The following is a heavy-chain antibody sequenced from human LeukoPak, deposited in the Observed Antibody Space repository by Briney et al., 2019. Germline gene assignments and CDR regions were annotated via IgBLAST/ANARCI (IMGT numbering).Heavy chain of an antibody. V-gene: IGHV1-69*04. CDR2: IIPILGIA. D-gene: IGHD5-18*01. J-gene: IGHJ1*01. CDR3: ASGYVQEH. Sequence: GASVKVSCKASGGTFSSYAISWVRQAPGQGLEWMGRIIPILGIANYAQKFQGRVTITADKSTSTAYMELSSLRSKDTAVYYCASGYVQEHWGQGTLVTVSS. CDR1: GGTFSSYA.